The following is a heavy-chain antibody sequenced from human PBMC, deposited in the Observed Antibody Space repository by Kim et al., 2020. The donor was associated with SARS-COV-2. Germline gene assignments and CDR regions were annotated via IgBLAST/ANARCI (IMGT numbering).Heavy chain of an antibody. J-gene: IGHJ6*02. Sequence: GGSLRLSYAASGFTFSSYGMHWVRQAPGKGLEWVAVISYDGSNKYYADSVKGRFTISRDNSKNTLYLQMNSLRAEDTAVYYCAKDREQQLVFGFDYYYYGMDVWGQGTTVTVSS. CDR2: ISYDGSNK. D-gene: IGHD6-13*01. CDR1: GFTFSSYG. V-gene: IGHV3-30*18. CDR3: AKDREQQLVFGFDYYYYGMDV.